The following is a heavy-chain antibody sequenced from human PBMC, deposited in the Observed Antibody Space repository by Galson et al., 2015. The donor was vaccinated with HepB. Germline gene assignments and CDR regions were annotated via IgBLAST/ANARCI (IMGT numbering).Heavy chain of an antibody. D-gene: IGHD3-10*01. V-gene: IGHV3-33*08. Sequence: SLRLSCAASGFTFSSYGMHWVRQAPGKGLEWVAVIWYDGSNKYYADSVKGRFTISRDNSKNTLYLQMNSLRAEDTAVYYCARNYGSGKTNWFDPWGQGTLVTVSS. CDR1: GFTFSSYG. CDR3: ARNYGSGKTNWFDP. CDR2: IWYDGSNK. J-gene: IGHJ5*02.